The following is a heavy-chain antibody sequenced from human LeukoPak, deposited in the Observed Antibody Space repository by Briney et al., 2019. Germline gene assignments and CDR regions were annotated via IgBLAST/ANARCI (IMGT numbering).Heavy chain of an antibody. J-gene: IGHJ4*02. V-gene: IGHV1-69*06. Sequence: GSSVKVSCKASGGTFSSYAISWVRQAPGQGLEWMGGIIPIFGTANYAQKFQGRVTITADKSTSTAYMELSSLRSEDTAVYYCATAGLTYYDILTGYVSKFWAQPFDYWGQGTLVTVSS. D-gene: IGHD3-9*01. CDR2: IIPIFGTA. CDR1: GGTFSSYA. CDR3: ATAGLTYYDILTGYVSKFWAQPFDY.